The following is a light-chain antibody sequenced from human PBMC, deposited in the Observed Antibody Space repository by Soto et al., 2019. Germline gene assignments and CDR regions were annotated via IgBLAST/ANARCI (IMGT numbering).Light chain of an antibody. CDR3: QQYNNWPPWT. V-gene: IGKV3-15*01. Sequence: EIVMTQSPATLSVSPGERATLSCRASQSVSSNLAWYQQKPGQAPRLLIYGASTRATGIPARFSGSGSGAEFTLTISSLQPEDFAVYDCQQYNNWPPWTFGQGTKVDIK. J-gene: IGKJ1*01. CDR1: QSVSSN. CDR2: GAS.